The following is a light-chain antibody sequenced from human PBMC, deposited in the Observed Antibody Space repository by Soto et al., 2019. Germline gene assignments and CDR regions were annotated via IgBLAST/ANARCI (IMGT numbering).Light chain of an antibody. CDR1: QNVMYN. V-gene: IGKV3-15*01. CDR2: GAT. Sequence: EIVLTQSPATLYVSPGVRATLSCRASQNVMYNLGWYQQEPGQAPRLLVYGATTRATDAPPRFRGSGSGTEFSLTISSLQSEDFATYYCQQYGGWPRTFGQGTKVDIK. CDR3: QQYGGWPRT. J-gene: IGKJ1*01.